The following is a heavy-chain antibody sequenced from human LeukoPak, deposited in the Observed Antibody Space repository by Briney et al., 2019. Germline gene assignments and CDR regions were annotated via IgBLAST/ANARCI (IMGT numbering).Heavy chain of an antibody. V-gene: IGHV1-2*02. CDR2: INPNSGGT. Sequence: ASVKVSCKASGYTFTGYYMHWVRQAPGQGLEWMGWINPNSGGTNYAQKFQGRVTMTRDTSLSTAYMELSRLTSDDTAVYYCARDITWGGEAAMVFWGQGTLVTVSS. J-gene: IGHJ4*02. D-gene: IGHD5-18*01. CDR3: ARDITWGGEAAMVF. CDR1: GYTFTGYY.